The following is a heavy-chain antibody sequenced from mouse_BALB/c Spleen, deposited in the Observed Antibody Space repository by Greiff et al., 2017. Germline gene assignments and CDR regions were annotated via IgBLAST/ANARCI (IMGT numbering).Heavy chain of an antibody. CDR2: ISDGGSYT. D-gene: IGHD1-2*01. Sequence: EVQVVESGGGLVKPGGSLKLSCAASGFTFSDYYMYWVRQTPEKRLEWVATISDGGSYTYYPDSVKGRFTISRDNAKNNLYLQMSSLKSEDTAMYYCARATAGPSYAMDYWGQGTSVTVSS. CDR3: ARATAGPSYAMDY. J-gene: IGHJ4*01. CDR1: GFTFSDYY. V-gene: IGHV5-4*02.